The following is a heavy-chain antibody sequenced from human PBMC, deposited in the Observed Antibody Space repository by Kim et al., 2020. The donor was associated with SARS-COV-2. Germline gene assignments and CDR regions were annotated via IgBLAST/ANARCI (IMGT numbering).Heavy chain of an antibody. CDR2: ISAYNGNT. V-gene: IGHV1-18*04. D-gene: IGHD1-26*01. CDR1: GYTFTSYG. CDR3: ARHLLKVGLAWFDP. J-gene: IGHJ5*02. Sequence: ASVKVSCKASGYTFTSYGISWVRQAPGQGLEWMGWISAYNGNTNYAQKLQGRVTMTTDTSTSTAYMELRSLRSDDTAVYYCARHLLKVGLAWFDPWGQGTLVTVSS.